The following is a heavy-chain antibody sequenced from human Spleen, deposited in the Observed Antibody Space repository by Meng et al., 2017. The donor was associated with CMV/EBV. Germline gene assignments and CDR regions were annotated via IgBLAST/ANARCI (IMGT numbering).Heavy chain of an antibody. Sequence: SETLSLTCTVSGGSVSSGSYYWSWIRQPPGRGLEWIGYIYYSGSTNYNPSLKSRVTISVDTSKNQFSLKLSSVTAADTAVYYCTRFGGYGYGDDYWGQGTLVTVSS. D-gene: IGHD5-18*01. CDR1: GGSVSSGSYY. J-gene: IGHJ4*02. CDR3: TRFGGYGYGDDY. V-gene: IGHV4-61*01. CDR2: IYYSGST.